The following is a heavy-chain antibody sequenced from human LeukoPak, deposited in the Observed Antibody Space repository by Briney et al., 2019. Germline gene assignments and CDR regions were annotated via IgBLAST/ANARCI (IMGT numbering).Heavy chain of an antibody. V-gene: IGHV1-18*01. CDR1: GYTFTSYG. D-gene: IGHD5-18*01. CDR3: ARQVDTSMALPDY. J-gene: IGHJ4*02. CDR2: ISAYNGNT. Sequence: ASLKVSSKTSGYTFTSYGISWVRHAPRQGLEWIGLISAYNGNTNSAQKVQGRVTLTTDTSTSTAYMELRSLRSDDTAVYYCARQVDTSMALPDYWGQGTLVTVSS.